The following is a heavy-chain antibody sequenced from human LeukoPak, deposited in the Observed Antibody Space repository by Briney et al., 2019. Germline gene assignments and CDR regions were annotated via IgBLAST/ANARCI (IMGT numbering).Heavy chain of an antibody. CDR2: INPSGGSP. D-gene: IGHD2-21*01. CDR1: GYTFTGYY. Sequence: ASVKVSCKASGYTFTGYYMHWVRQAPGQGLEWMGIINPSGGSPSYAQKFQGRVTMTRDTSTSTAYMELRSLRSDDTAVYYCASSIIVVGLLGAFDIWGQGTMVTVSS. CDR3: ASSIIVVGLLGAFDI. V-gene: IGHV1-46*01. J-gene: IGHJ3*02.